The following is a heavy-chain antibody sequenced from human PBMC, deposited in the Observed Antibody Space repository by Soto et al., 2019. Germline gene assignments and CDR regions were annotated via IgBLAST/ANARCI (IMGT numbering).Heavy chain of an antibody. CDR1: GFTFSSYG. V-gene: IGHV3-30*18. CDR3: AKDRSQQWLEYYFDY. J-gene: IGHJ4*02. D-gene: IGHD6-19*01. CDR2: ISYDGSNK. Sequence: SLRLSCAASGFTFSSYGMHWVRQAPGKGLEWVAVISYDGSNKYYADSVKGRFTISRDNSKNTLYLQMNSLRAEDTAVYYCAKDRSQQWLEYYFDYWGQGTLVTVSS.